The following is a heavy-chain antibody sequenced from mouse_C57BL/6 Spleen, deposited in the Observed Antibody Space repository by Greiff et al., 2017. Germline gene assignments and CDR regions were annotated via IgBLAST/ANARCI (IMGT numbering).Heavy chain of an antibody. D-gene: IGHD1-1*01. CDR2: IWSGGST. V-gene: IGHV2-2*01. J-gene: IGHJ1*03. CDR1: GFSLTSYG. Sequence: QVQLQQSGPGLVQPSQSLSITCTVSGFSLTSYGVHWVRQSPGKGLEWLGVIWSGGSTDYNAAFISRLSISKDNSKSQVFFKMNSLQADDTAIYYCARNSPPITTVVAGGYFDVWGTGTTVTVAS. CDR3: ARNSPPITTVVAGGYFDV.